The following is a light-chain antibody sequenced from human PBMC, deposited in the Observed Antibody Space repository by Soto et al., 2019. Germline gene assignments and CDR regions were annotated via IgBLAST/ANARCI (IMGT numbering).Light chain of an antibody. V-gene: IGLV2-11*01. Sequence: SALTQPRSVSGSPGQSVTVSFTGTSSDVGDYDFVSWFQQRPGKAPKLMIYDVSKRPSGVPDRFSGSKSGNTASLTISGLQTDDEADYYCCSYAGTYSYVFGPGTKVTVL. CDR3: CSYAGTYSYV. CDR2: DVS. J-gene: IGLJ1*01. CDR1: SSDVGDYDF.